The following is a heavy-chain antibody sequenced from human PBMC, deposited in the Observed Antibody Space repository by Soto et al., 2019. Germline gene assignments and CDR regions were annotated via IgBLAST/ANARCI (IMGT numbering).Heavy chain of an antibody. J-gene: IGHJ2*01. CDR2: IYYSGST. Sequence: QVQLQESGPGLVKPSETLSLTCTVSGGSISSYYWSWIRQPPGKGLEWIGYIYYSGSTNYNPSLKSRVTISVDTSKNQCSLKVGSVTAADTAVYYCARDGGGYTDVGYFDLWGRGTLVTVSS. D-gene: IGHD5-18*01. V-gene: IGHV4-59*01. CDR1: GGSISSYY. CDR3: ARDGGGYTDVGYFDL.